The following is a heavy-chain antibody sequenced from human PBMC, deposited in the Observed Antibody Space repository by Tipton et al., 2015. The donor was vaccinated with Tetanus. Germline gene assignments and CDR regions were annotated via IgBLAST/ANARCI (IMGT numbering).Heavy chain of an antibody. CDR1: GGSISGSNYF. J-gene: IGHJ5*02. CDR2: IYYSGST. CDR3: ARDQGGGRVVRLNWFDP. D-gene: IGHD6-6*01. Sequence: GLVKPSETLSLTCSVSGGSISGSNYFWNWIRQQPGKGPEWIGCIYYSGSTHYNPSLKSRVTMSVDTSKNQFSLKLSSVTDADTAVYYCARDQGGGRVVRLNWFDPWGQGTLVTVSS. V-gene: IGHV4-31*03.